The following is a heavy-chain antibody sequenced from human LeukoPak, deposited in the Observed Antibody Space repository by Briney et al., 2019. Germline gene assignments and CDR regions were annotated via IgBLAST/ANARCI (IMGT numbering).Heavy chain of an antibody. V-gene: IGHV3-21*01. CDR3: ARDAWGYCSSTSCSVAFDI. Sequence: GGSLRLSCAASGFTFSSYSMNWVRQAPGKGLEWVSSISSGSSYIYYADSVKGRFTISRDNAKNSLYLQMNSLRAEDTAVYYCARDAWGYCSSTSCSVAFDIWGQGTMVTVSS. D-gene: IGHD2-2*01. CDR1: GFTFSSYS. CDR2: ISSGSSYI. J-gene: IGHJ3*02.